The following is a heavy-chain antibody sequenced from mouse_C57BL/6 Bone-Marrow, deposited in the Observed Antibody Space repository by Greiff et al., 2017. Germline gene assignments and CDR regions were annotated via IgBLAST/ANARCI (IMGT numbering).Heavy chain of an antibody. J-gene: IGHJ4*01. D-gene: IGHD1-1*01. CDR1: GYTFTSYW. Sequence: QVQLQQSGAELVKPGASVKLSCKASGYTFTSYWMHWVKQRPGQGLEWIGRIHPNSGSTNYNEKFKSKATLTVDKSSSTAYMELSSLTSEDSAVYYCARDDDYGGNPMDYWGQGTSVTVSS. CDR3: ARDDDYGGNPMDY. CDR2: IHPNSGST. V-gene: IGHV1-64*01.